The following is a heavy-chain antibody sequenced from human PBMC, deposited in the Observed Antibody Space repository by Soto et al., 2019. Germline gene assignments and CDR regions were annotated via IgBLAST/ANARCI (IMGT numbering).Heavy chain of an antibody. CDR2: ISSSSNTI. CDR3: ARDEGSHVKLWLVPFDY. Sequence: EVHLVQSGGGLVPPGGSLRLSCAASGFTFSTYSMNWVRQAPGKGLEWISFISSSSNTIYYADSVKGRFTISRDNAKSSLYLQMNSLRDADTAVYFCARDEGSHVKLWLVPFDYVGQGALVTVSS. J-gene: IGHJ4*02. V-gene: IGHV3-48*02. CDR1: GFTFSTYS. D-gene: IGHD6-19*01.